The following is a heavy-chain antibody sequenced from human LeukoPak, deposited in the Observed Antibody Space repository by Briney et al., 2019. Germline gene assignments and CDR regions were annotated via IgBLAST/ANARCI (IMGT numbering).Heavy chain of an antibody. CDR1: GFTFEDHA. Sequence: GSLRLSCAASGFTFEDHAMHWVRQTPGKGLVWISLTNRDSRNIYYADSVKGRFTVSRDNTNASLYLHMSSLRTEDTALYYCARDDRFGHYFTGGLDVWGQGTAV. J-gene: IGHJ6*02. CDR3: ARDDRFGHYFTGGLDV. V-gene: IGHV3-43*02. CDR2: TNRDSRNI. D-gene: IGHD3-16*01.